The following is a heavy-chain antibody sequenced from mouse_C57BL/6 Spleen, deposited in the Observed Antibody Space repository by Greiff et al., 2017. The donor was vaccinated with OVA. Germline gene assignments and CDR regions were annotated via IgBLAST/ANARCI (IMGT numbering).Heavy chain of an antibody. J-gene: IGHJ3*01. CDR2: ISDGGSYT. CDR3: ARDGPSAY. CDR1: GFTFSSYA. V-gene: IGHV5-4*01. Sequence: EVKVEESGGGLVKPGGSLKLSCAASGFTFSSYAMSWVRQTPEKRLEWVATISDGGSYTYYPDNVKGRFTISRDNAKNNLYLQMSHLKSEDTAMYYCARDGPSAYWGQGTLVTVSA.